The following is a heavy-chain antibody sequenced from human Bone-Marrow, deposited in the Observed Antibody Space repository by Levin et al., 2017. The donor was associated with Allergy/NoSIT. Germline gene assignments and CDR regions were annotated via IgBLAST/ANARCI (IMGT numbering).Heavy chain of an antibody. CDR1: GFTFSSYS. J-gene: IGHJ6*03. V-gene: IGHV3-21*01. Sequence: PGESLKISCAASGFTFSSYSMNWVRQAPGKGLEWVSSISSSSSYIYYADSVKGRFTISRDNAKNSLYLQMNSLRAEDTAVYYCARVVVQGVIITWNYYYYMDVWGKGTTVTVSS. D-gene: IGHD3-10*01. CDR3: ARVVVQGVIITWNYYYYMDV. CDR2: ISSSSSYI.